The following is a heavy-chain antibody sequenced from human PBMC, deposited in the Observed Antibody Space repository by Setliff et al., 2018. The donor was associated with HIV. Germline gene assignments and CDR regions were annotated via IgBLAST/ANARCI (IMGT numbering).Heavy chain of an antibody. Sequence: PSETLSLTCTVSGDSVSGYYWTWIRQPPGKGLEWIGDIYYTGSTNFSPSLKSRVTISLDTSKNQFSLKLSSVTAADTAVYYCAREVFSGWRIFDIWGHGTMVTVSS. J-gene: IGHJ3*02. CDR2: IYYTGST. CDR3: AREVFSGWRIFDI. V-gene: IGHV4-59*02. D-gene: IGHD6-19*01. CDR1: GDSVSGYY.